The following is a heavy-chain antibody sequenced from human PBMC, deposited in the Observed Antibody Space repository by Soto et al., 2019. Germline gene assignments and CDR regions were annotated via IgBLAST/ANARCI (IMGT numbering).Heavy chain of an antibody. CDR2: ISYDGSNK. V-gene: IGHV3-30*04. CDR1: GFTFSSYA. Sequence: GGSLRLSCAASGFTFSSYATHWVRQAPGKGLEWVAVISYDGSNKYYADSVKGRFTISRDNSKNTLYLQMNSLRAEDTAVYYCARVRRSAREVDAFDIWGQGTMVTVSS. CDR3: ARVRRSAREVDAFDI. J-gene: IGHJ3*02. D-gene: IGHD3-16*01.